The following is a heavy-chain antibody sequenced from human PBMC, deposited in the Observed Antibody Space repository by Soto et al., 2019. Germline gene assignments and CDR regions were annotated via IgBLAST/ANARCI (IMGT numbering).Heavy chain of an antibody. J-gene: IGHJ5*02. D-gene: IGHD2-8*01. Sequence: QVQLVESGGGVVQPGRSLRLSCAASGFTFSSYGMHWVRQAPGKGLESVAFIWYDGSSKYYADSVKGRFTISRDSSNNTLHLQMNSLRAEDTAVYYCARDAAYCTNGVCYTRFDPWGQGTLVTVSS. CDR2: IWYDGSSK. V-gene: IGHV3-33*01. CDR1: GFTFSSYG. CDR3: ARDAAYCTNGVCYTRFDP.